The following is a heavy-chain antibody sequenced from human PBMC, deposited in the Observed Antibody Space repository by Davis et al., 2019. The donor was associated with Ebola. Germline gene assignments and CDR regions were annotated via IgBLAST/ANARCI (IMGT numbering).Heavy chain of an antibody. J-gene: IGHJ4*02. CDR2: ITFSGGST. CDR1: GFSFGSHT. V-gene: IGHV3-23*01. Sequence: GESLKISCAASGFSFGSHTMTWFRQAPGKGLEWVSAITFSGGSTSYTDSVKGRFTIYRDNSTSTLYLQMNSLRAEDTALYYCARGIIGTYGVDYWGQGTLVTVSS. CDR3: ARGIIGTYGVDY. D-gene: IGHD4-17*01.